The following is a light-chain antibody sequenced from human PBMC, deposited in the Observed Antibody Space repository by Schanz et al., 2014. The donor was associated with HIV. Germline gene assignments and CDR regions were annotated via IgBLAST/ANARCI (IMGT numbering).Light chain of an antibody. J-gene: IGKJ1*01. Sequence: EIVLTQSPATLSLSPGERVTLSCRASQSVNNYLAWYQQKPGQAPRLLIYDASNRATGIPARFSGSGSGTDFTLTISSLEPEDSAVYYCQQRSNWPPWTFGQGTKVEIK. CDR2: DAS. CDR1: QSVNNY. CDR3: QQRSNWPPWT. V-gene: IGKV3-11*01.